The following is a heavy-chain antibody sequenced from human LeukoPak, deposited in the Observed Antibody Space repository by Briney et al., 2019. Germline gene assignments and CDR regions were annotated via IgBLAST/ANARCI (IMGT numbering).Heavy chain of an antibody. CDR3: ARDRSYYDILTAYLLKAFDP. V-gene: IGHV4-39*07. J-gene: IGHJ5*02. CDR1: GGSISSSSYY. CDR2: IYYSGST. D-gene: IGHD3-9*01. Sequence: PSETLSLTCTVSGGSISSSSYYWGWIRQPPGKGLEWIGVIYYSGSTYYNPSLKSRVTISVGTSKNQFSLKLNSVTAADTAVYYCARDRSYYDILTAYLLKAFDPWGQGTLVTVSS.